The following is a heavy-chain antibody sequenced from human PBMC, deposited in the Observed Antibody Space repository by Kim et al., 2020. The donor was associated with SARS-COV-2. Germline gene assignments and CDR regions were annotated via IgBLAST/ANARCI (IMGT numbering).Heavy chain of an antibody. V-gene: IGHV4-39*01. CDR2: IYYSGST. CDR1: GGSISSSSYY. Sequence: SETLSLTCTVSGGSISSSSYYWGWIRQPPGKGLEWIGSIYYSGSTYYNPSLKSRVTISVDTSKNQFSLKLSSVTAADTAVYYCARHEGGTFMVRGGNWFDPWGQGTLVTVSS. D-gene: IGHD3-10*01. CDR3: ARHEGGTFMVRGGNWFDP. J-gene: IGHJ5*02.